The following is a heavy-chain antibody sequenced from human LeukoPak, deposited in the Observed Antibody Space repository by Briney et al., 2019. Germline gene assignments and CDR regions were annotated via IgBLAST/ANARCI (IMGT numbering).Heavy chain of an antibody. D-gene: IGHD2-15*01. CDR3: ARGIHSTFDA. Sequence: SQTLSLTCAISGDSVSSSGVAWNWIRQSPSRGLEWLGRTDSRSQWYSEYAVSVKSRITINPDTSKNQFSLQLNSVIPEDTAIYYFARGIHSTFDAWGQGILVTVSS. J-gene: IGHJ5*02. V-gene: IGHV6-1*01. CDR1: GDSVSSSGVA. CDR2: TDSRSQWYS.